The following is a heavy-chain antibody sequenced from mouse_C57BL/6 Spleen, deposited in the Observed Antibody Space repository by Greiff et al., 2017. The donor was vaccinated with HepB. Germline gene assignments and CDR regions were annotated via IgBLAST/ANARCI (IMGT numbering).Heavy chain of an antibody. V-gene: IGHV3-6*01. CDR2: ISYDGSN. CDR3: AREGSTVVSPLYAMDY. Sequence: VQLQQSGPGLVKPSQSLSLTCSVTGYSITSGYYWNWIRQFPGNKLEWMGYISYDGSNNYNPSLKNRISITRDTSKNQFFLKLNSVTTEDTATYYCAREGSTVVSPLYAMDYWGQGTSVTVSS. D-gene: IGHD1-1*01. CDR1: GYSITSGYY. J-gene: IGHJ4*01.